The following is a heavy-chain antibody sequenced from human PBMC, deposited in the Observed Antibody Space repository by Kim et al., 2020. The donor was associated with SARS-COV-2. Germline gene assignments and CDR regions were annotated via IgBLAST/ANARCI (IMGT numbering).Heavy chain of an antibody. D-gene: IGHD5-18*01. J-gene: IGHJ6*02. CDR3: ARGYSYGPRGYYYYGMDV. V-gene: IGHV3-30*07. Sequence: GRFTISRDNSKNTLYLQMNSLRAEDTAVYYCARGYSYGPRGYYYYGMDVWGQGTTVTVSS.